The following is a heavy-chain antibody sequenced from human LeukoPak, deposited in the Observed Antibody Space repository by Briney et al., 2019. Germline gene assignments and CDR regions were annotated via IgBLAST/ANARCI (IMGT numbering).Heavy chain of an antibody. CDR1: GFIFEDYG. V-gene: IGHV3-20*04. CDR3: ARDPPRYCSGDTCPSDS. D-gene: IGHD2-15*01. CDR2: INWRGGNT. Sequence: PGGSLRLSCAASGFIFEDYGMSWVRQAPGKGLEWVSGINWRGGNTGYADSVRGRFTMSRDNAKNSLSLQMNSLRVEDTALYYCARDPPRYCSGDTCPSDSWGQGTLVTVSA. J-gene: IGHJ4*02.